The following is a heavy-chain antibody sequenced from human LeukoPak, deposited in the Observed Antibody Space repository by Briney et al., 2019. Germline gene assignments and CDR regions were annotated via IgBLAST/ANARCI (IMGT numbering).Heavy chain of an antibody. CDR2: ISSSSSYI. V-gene: IGHV3-21*01. CDR3: ARVGRIYCGGDCYSYYFDY. J-gene: IGHJ4*02. CDR1: GFTFSSYS. D-gene: IGHD2-21*01. Sequence: PGGSLRLSCAASGFTFSSYSMNWVRQAPGKGLEWVSSISSSSSYIYYADSVKGRFTISRDNAKNSLYLQMNSLRAEDTAVYYCARVGRIYCGGDCYSYYFDYWGQGTLVTVSS.